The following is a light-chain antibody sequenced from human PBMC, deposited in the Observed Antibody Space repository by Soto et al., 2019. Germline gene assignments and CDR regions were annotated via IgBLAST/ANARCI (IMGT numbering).Light chain of an antibody. Sequence: EIVLTQSPGTLSLSPGERATLSCRASQSVSNKYLAWYKRKPGQAPRILIYGAYNRANGIPDRFSGSGSVTDFTLTISRLESEDFAVYHCQQYEKSPLTFGGGTKVDIK. V-gene: IGKV3-20*01. CDR3: QQYEKSPLT. J-gene: IGKJ4*01. CDR1: QSVSNKY. CDR2: GAY.